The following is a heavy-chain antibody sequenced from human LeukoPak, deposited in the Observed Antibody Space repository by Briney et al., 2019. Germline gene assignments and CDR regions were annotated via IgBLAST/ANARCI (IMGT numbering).Heavy chain of an antibody. Sequence: GESLKISCKVSGYTLTNNWIGWVRQVPGKGLEWMGLIYPGDSGTRYSPSFQGQVTMSVDKSISTAYLQWSSLRASDTAMYFCARFGLTSSLDYWGQGTLVTVSS. J-gene: IGHJ4*02. CDR2: IYPGDSGT. V-gene: IGHV5-51*01. CDR3: ARFGLTSSLDY. D-gene: IGHD2-2*01. CDR1: GYTLTNNW.